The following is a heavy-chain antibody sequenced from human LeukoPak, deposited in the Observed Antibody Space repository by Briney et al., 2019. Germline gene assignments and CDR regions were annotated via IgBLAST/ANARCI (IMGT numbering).Heavy chain of an antibody. J-gene: IGHJ4*02. Sequence: ASVKVSCKASGDTFTSYAMHWVRQAPGQRPEWMGWINAGNGNTKYSQKFQGRVTITRDTSASTAYMELSSLRFEDTAVYYCARGLRHFDWLSTMGYWGQGTLVTVSS. CDR1: GDTFTSYA. D-gene: IGHD3-9*01. CDR2: INAGNGNT. V-gene: IGHV1-3*01. CDR3: ARGLRHFDWLSTMGY.